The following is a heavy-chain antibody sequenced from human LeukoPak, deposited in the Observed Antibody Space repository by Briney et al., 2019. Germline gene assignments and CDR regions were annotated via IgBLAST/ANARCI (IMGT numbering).Heavy chain of an antibody. CDR2: IYSGGST. Sequence: GWSLRLSRLASRFTVRRNYMGWVGQAPGKGLEGVSVIYSGGSTYYAGSVKGRFTISRDNSKNRLYLQMNSLRAEGTAVYYCARGWGDYYGSGSYYIDYWGQGTLVTVSS. J-gene: IGHJ4*02. V-gene: IGHV3-53*01. CDR1: RFTVRRNY. CDR3: ARGWGDYYGSGSYYIDY. D-gene: IGHD3-10*01.